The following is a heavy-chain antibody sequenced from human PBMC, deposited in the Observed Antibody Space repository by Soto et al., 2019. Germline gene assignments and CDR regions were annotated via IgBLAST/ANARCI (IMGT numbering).Heavy chain of an antibody. CDR2: IKHDGSEV. J-gene: IGHJ5*02. V-gene: IGHV3-7*01. Sequence: EVQLVESGGGLVQPGGSLRLTCTASGFTFSSSWMAWVRQAPGKGLEWVGNIKHDGSEVYYLDSVRGRFTISRDSAWKSLYLQVNSLRAEDTAVCYCAGIQNNWFDPWGQGTLVAVSS. CDR3: AGIQNNWFDP. CDR1: GFTFSSSW.